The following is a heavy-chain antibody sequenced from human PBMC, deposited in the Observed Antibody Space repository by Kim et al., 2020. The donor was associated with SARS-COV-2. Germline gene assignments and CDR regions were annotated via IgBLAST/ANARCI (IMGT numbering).Heavy chain of an antibody. J-gene: IGHJ6*02. CDR1: GFTSSDYY. CDR3: ARGGGDSYYYGMDV. Sequence: GGSLRLSCVGSGFTSSDYYMSWIRQAPGKGLEWVSYIGTDSRYTAYAESVMGRFTVSRDNAKNSLYLQMSSLRAEDTAVYYCARGGGDSYYYGMDVWG. CDR2: IGTDSRYT. V-gene: IGHV3-11*05.